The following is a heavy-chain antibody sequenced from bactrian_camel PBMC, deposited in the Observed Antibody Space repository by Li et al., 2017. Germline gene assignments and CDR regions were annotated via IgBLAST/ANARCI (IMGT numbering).Heavy chain of an antibody. CDR2: VNKDSSIT. CDR3: AAGLFGYIDTQSGI. V-gene: IGHV3S31*01. Sequence: DVQLVESGGESVHAGGSLRVSCAAAGFPLSWYAMTWIRQAPGKGLEWVSGVNKDSSITYYSDSVKGRFTISRDNAKNTLYLQMNSLETEDTGVYYCAAGLFGYIDTQSGIWGQGTQVTVS. D-gene: IGHD1*01. J-gene: IGHJ4*01. CDR1: GFPLSWYA.